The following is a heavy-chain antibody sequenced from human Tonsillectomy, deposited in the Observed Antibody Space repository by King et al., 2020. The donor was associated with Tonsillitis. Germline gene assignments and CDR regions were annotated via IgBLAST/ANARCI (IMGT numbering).Heavy chain of an antibody. CDR3: AREIWDENEMGT. D-gene: IGHD5-24*01. CDR2: INPNNCCT. J-gene: IGHJ3*01. V-gene: IGHV1-2*02. CDR1: GYTFTGYY. Sequence: QLVQSGAEVKKPGASVTVSCKASGYTFTGYYMHWVRQAPGQGLEGMGWINPNNCCTTYAQKFQGRVTMTGDTSISTAYMELSSLRSDDTAVYYCAREIWDENEMGTWGQGTLVTVSS.